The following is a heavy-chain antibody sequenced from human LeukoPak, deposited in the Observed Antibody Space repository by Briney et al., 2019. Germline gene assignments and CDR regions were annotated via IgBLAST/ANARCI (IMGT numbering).Heavy chain of an antibody. CDR3: ARGSGVSALDY. CDR2: IYYSGST. V-gene: IGHV4-39*07. CDR1: GGSISTSSYY. J-gene: IGHJ4*02. D-gene: IGHD3-10*01. Sequence: SETLSLTCTVSGGSISTSSYYWGWIRQPPGKGLECIGNIYYSGSTNYNPSLKSRVTISVDTSKNQFSLKLSSVTAADTAVYYCARGSGVSALDYWGQGTLVTVSS.